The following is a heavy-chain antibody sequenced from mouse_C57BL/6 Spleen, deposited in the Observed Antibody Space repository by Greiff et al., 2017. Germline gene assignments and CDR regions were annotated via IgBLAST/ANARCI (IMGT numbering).Heavy chain of an antibody. CDR3: ARRGIRYPFDY. CDR2: INPNNGGT. V-gene: IGHV1-26*01. Sequence: EVQLQQSGPELVKPGASVKISCKASGYTFTDYYLNWVKQSHGKSLEWIGDINPNNGGTSYNQKFKGKATLTVDKSSSTAYMELRSLTSEDSAVYYCARRGIRYPFDYWGQGTTLTVSS. CDR1: GYTFTDYY. J-gene: IGHJ2*01. D-gene: IGHD1-1*01.